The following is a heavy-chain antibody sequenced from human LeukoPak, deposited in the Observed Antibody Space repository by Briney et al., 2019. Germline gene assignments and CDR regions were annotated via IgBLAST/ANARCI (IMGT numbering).Heavy chain of an antibody. Sequence: GGSLRLSCAASGFTFSSYGMHWVRQAPGKGLEWVAFIRDDGSNKYYADSVKGRFTISRDNSKNTLYLQMNSLRAEDTAVYYCAKPYYDFWSGYPYYFDYWGQGTLVTVSS. V-gene: IGHV3-30*02. D-gene: IGHD3-3*01. CDR1: GFTFSSYG. CDR3: AKPYYDFWSGYPYYFDY. J-gene: IGHJ4*02. CDR2: IRDDGSNK.